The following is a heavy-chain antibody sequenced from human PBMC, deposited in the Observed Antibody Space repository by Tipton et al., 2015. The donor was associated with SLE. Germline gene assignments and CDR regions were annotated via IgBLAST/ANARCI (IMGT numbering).Heavy chain of an antibody. CDR1: GFTVSSYY. CDR3: ATAGGYDYGYFDY. Sequence: SLRLSCAASGFTVSSYYTTWVRQAPGKGLEWVSFIYSGGSTYYADSVKGRFTISRDNSKNTLYLQMNSLRAEDTAVYYCATAGGYDYGYFDYWGQGTLVTVSS. D-gene: IGHD5-12*01. V-gene: IGHV3-66*01. CDR2: IYSGGST. J-gene: IGHJ4*02.